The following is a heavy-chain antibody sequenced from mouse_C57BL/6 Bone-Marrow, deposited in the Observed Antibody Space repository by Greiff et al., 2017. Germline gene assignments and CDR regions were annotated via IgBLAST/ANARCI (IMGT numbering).Heavy chain of an antibody. CDR3: ARSPYYYGSSPAY. CDR2: ISSGGSYT. D-gene: IGHD1-1*01. J-gene: IGHJ3*01. CDR1: GFTFSSYG. Sequence: EVQLVESGGDLVKPGGSLKLSCAASGFTFSSYGMSWVRQTPDKRLEWVATISSGGSYTYYPDSVKGRFTISRDNAKNTLYLQRSSLKSEDTAMYYCARSPYYYGSSPAYWGQGTLVTVSA. V-gene: IGHV5-6*01.